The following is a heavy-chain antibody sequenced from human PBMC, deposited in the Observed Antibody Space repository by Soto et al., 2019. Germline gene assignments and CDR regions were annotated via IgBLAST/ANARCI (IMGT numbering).Heavy chain of an antibody. CDR1: GGSISSSSYY. D-gene: IGHD6-19*01. V-gene: IGHV4-39*01. J-gene: IGHJ6*02. CDR3: ARQPPQWLYPPGYYGMDV. Sequence: SETLSLTCTVSGGSISSSSYYWGWIRQPPGKGLEWIGSIYYSGSTYYNPSLKSRVTISVDTSKNQFSLKLSSVTAADTAVYYCARQPPQWLYPPGYYGMDVWGQGTTVTVSS. CDR2: IYYSGST.